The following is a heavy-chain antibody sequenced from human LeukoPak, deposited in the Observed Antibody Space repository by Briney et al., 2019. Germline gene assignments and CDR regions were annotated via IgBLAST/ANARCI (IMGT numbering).Heavy chain of an antibody. V-gene: IGHV4-34*01. D-gene: IGHD3-22*01. CDR2: INHSGST. J-gene: IGHJ3*02. Sequence: SETLSLTCAVYGGSFNGHYWSWIRQPPGKGLEWIGEINHSGSTNYNPSLKSRVTISVDTSKNQFSLKLSSVTAEDTAVYYCARRVNRRRAFDIWGQGTMVTVSS. CDR3: ARRVNRRRAFDI. CDR1: GGSFNGHY.